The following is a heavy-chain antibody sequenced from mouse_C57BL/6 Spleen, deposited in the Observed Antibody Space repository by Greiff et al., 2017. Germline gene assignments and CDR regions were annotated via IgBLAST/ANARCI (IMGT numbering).Heavy chain of an antibody. Sequence: QVQLQQPGAELVKPGASVKVSCKASGYTFTSYWMHWVKQRPGQGLEWIGRLHPSDSDTNYNQKFKGKATLTVDKSSSTAYMQLSSLTSEDSAVYYCAMATGYDDGWFAYWGQGTLVTVSA. CDR2: LHPSDSDT. CDR1: GYTFTSYW. D-gene: IGHD2-2*01. J-gene: IGHJ3*01. V-gene: IGHV1-74*01. CDR3: AMATGYDDGWFAY.